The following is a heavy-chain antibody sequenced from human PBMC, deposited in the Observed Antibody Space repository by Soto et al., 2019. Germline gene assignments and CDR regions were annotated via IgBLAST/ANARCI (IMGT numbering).Heavy chain of an antibody. V-gene: IGHV3-9*01. D-gene: IGHD2-2*01. J-gene: IGHJ6*03. CDR2: ISWNSGSI. Sequence: GGSLRLSCAASGFTFDDYSMHWVRQDPGKGLEWVSGISWNSGSIGYADSVKGRFTISRDNAKNSLYLQMNSLRAEDTALYYCAKDMYEYQLTMDVWGKGTTVTVSS. CDR3: AKDMYEYQLTMDV. CDR1: GFTFDDYS.